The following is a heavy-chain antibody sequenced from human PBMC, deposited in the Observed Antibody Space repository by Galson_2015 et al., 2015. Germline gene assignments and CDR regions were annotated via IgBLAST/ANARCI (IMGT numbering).Heavy chain of an antibody. D-gene: IGHD3-22*01. V-gene: IGHV3-7*03. J-gene: IGHJ4*02. CDR1: GFTFSSYW. Sequence: SLRLSCAASGFTFSSYWMTWVRQGPGKGLEWVANIKQDGSEKYYVDSVKGRFTISRDNAKNSLYLQINSLRAEDTAVYYCARVGYSSGYSLDYWGQRTLVTVSS. CDR3: ARVGYSSGYSLDY. CDR2: IKQDGSEK.